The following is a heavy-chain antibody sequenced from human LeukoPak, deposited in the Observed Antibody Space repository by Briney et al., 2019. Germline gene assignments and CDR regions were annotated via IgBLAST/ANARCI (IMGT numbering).Heavy chain of an antibody. Sequence: ASVKVSCKASGYTFTDYYIHWVRQGPGQGLEWMGWMNPNSGNTGYAQKFQGRVTITRNTSISTAYMELSSLRSEDTAVYYCARGRYCSGGSCYLMANWFDPWGQGTLVTVSS. CDR1: GYTFTDYY. J-gene: IGHJ5*02. D-gene: IGHD2-15*01. CDR2: MNPNSGNT. CDR3: ARGRYCSGGSCYLMANWFDP. V-gene: IGHV1-8*03.